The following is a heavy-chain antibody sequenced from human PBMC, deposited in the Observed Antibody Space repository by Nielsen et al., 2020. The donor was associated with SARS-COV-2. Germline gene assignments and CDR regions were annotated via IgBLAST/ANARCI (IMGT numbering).Heavy chain of an antibody. CDR3: ARSSSFDGMDV. CDR2: IYPGDSDI. D-gene: IGHD6-13*01. J-gene: IGHJ6*02. V-gene: IGHV5-51*01. CDR1: GYSFTNYW. Sequence: GESLKISCKGSGYSFTNYWIGWVRQMPGKGLEWIGVIYPGDSDIRYSPSFQGQVTISADKSSSTAHLQWSRLKASDTAMYYCARSSSFDGMDVWGQGTTVTVSS.